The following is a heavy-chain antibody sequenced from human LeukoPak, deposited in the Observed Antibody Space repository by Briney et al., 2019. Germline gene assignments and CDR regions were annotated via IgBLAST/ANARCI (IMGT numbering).Heavy chain of an antibody. J-gene: IGHJ5*02. CDR2: VSGSGSGT. CDR3: AKETIYTSGTSFLTLDP. V-gene: IGHV3-23*01. Sequence: GESLRHSCAASGFSFTTYAITWVRQAPGKGLEWISAVSGSGSGTYYADSVKGRFTISRDNSKNTVYLPMNGLRAEDTALYFCAKETIYTSGTSFLTLDPWGQGTLVTVSS. CDR1: GFSFTTYA. D-gene: IGHD3-10*01.